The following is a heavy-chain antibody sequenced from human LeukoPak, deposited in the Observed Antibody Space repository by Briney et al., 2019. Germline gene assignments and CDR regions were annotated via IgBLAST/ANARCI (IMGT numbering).Heavy chain of an antibody. Sequence: ASVKVSCKASGYTFTSYYMHWVRQATGQGLEWMGWMNPNSGNTGYAQKFQGRVTMTRDTSISTAYMELSSLRSEDTAVYYCARGSSTRIDYWGQGTLVTVSS. CDR1: GYTFTSYY. CDR3: ARGSSTRIDY. D-gene: IGHD2-2*01. J-gene: IGHJ4*02. V-gene: IGHV1-8*02. CDR2: MNPNSGNT.